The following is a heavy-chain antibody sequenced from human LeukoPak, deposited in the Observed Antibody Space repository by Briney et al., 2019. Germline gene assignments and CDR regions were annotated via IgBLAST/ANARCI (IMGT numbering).Heavy chain of an antibody. CDR2: ISYDGSNK. J-gene: IGHJ4*02. D-gene: IGHD6-13*01. V-gene: IGHV3-30*04. CDR1: GFTFSSYA. CDR3: AREVAAAGNGYFDY. Sequence: GGSLRLSCAASGFTFSSYAMHWVRQAPGKGLEWVAVISYDGSNKYYADSVKGRFTISRDNSKNTLYLQMNSLRAEDTAVYYCAREVAAAGNGYFDYWGQGTLVTVSS.